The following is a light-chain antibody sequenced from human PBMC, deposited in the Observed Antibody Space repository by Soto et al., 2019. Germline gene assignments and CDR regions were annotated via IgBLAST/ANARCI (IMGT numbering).Light chain of an antibody. Sequence: VLTQSPGTLSLSPGERATLSCRASQSVTSSNLAWYQKKPGQAPRVLIYGTSTRATGIPDRFSGSGSGTDFTLTISRLEPEDFAVYYCQQYDNSPYTFGQGTNLEIK. V-gene: IGKV3-20*01. CDR2: GTS. CDR1: QSVTSSN. J-gene: IGKJ2*01. CDR3: QQYDNSPYT.